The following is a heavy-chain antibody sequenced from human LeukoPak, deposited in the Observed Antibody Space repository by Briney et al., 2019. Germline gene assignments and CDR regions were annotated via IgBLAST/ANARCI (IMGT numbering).Heavy chain of an antibody. J-gene: IGHJ4*02. CDR1: GYTFTNYG. V-gene: IGHV1-18*01. CDR2: ISGCQGSK. D-gene: IGHD5-24*01. Sequence: ASVKVSCTASGYTFTNYGITWVRQAPGQGLEWMGWISGCQGSKKYAQNFQGRVTMTIDTSTTTTYLDLRSLRSDDTAIYFCARSELGTITAGPFNYWGQGTLVAVSS. CDR3: ARSELGTITAGPFNY.